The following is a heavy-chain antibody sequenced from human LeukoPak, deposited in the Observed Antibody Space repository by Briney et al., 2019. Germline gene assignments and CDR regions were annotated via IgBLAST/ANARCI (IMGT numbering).Heavy chain of an antibody. CDR2: IYYSGRS. Sequence: PSETLSLTCTISGGSISSSTYYWGWIRQPPGKALEWIANIYYSGRSAYNPSLKSRVTISVDTSNNHFSLKLTSVTAADTAVYYCARLSSVNYCSGGSCSRGGYDYWGQGTLVTVSS. J-gene: IGHJ4*02. CDR1: GGSISSSTYY. V-gene: IGHV4-39*01. D-gene: IGHD2-15*01. CDR3: ARLSSVNYCSGGSCSRGGYDY.